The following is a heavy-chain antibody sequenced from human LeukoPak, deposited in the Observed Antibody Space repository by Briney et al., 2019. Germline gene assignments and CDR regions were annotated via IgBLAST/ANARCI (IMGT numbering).Heavy chain of an antibody. CDR2: ISCSGDDT. J-gene: IGHJ5*02. CDR3: AKDRRSSGPYNLFDP. D-gene: IGHD3-22*01. Sequence: PGGSLRLSCAASGFIFSNYAMNWVRQAPGKGLEWVSAISCSGDDTYYADSVKGLFTISRDNSKNTLYLQMNRLRAEDTAIYYCAKDRRSSGPYNLFDPWGQGTLVTVSS. V-gene: IGHV3-23*01. CDR1: GFIFSNYA.